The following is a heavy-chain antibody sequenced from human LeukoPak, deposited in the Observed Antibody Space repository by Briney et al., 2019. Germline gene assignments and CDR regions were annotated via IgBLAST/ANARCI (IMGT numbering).Heavy chain of an antibody. J-gene: IGHJ4*02. Sequence: GASVKVSCKVSGYTLTELSMHWVRQAPGKGLEWMGGFDPEDGETIYAQKFQGRVTMTEDTSTDTAYMELSSLRSEDRAVYYCATDLTTVTTVDYWDQGTLVTVSS. CDR3: ATDLTTVTTVDY. CDR1: GYTLTELS. V-gene: IGHV1-24*01. CDR2: FDPEDGET. D-gene: IGHD4-17*01.